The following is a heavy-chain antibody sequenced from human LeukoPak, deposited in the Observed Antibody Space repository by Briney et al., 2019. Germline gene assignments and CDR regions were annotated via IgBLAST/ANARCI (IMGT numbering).Heavy chain of an antibody. Sequence: SVKVSCKTSGGTSSSDPISWVRQAPEQGLEWVGRVIPYLGIIDYAQKFQGRVTISADKSTSTAYMEMNSLTSEDTAVYYCARDTAVAPTSNWFDPWGQGTLVTVSS. CDR1: GGTSSSDP. CDR3: ARDTAVAPTSNWFDP. CDR2: VIPYLGII. J-gene: IGHJ5*02. V-gene: IGHV1-69*04. D-gene: IGHD6-19*01.